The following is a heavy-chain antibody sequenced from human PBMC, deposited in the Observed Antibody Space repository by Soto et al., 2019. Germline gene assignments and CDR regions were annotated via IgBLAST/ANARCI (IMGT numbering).Heavy chain of an antibody. CDR1: GFTFSMYW. CDR3: TGAQRPSSVGTGAF. D-gene: IGHD3-10*01. CDR2: ISDDGSRA. J-gene: IGHJ4*02. V-gene: IGHV3-74*01. Sequence: GGSLRLSCTASGFTFSMYWMHWVRQVPGKGPEWVSRISDDGSRADYADSVKGRFTISRDNAKNTLYLEMHVLRADDTAVYYCTGAQRPSSVGTGAFWGQGTPVAVFS.